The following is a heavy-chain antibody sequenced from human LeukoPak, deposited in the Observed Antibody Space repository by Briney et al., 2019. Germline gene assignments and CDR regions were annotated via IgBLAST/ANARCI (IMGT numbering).Heavy chain of an antibody. CDR1: GYTLTELS. Sequence: ASVKVSCKVSGYTLTELSMHWVRQAPGKGLEWMGGFDPEDGETIYAQNFQGRVTMTEDTSTDTAYMELSSLRSEDTAVYYCATGGGSWYWFDPWGQGTLVTVSS. D-gene: IGHD6-13*01. V-gene: IGHV1-24*01. J-gene: IGHJ5*02. CDR3: ATGGGSWYWFDP. CDR2: FDPEDGET.